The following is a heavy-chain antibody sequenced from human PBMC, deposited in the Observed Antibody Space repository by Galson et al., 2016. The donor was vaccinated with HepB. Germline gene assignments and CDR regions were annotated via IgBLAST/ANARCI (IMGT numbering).Heavy chain of an antibody. CDR3: ARDRYSGSYYVGAFDI. Sequence: SVKVSCKASGYTFTGYYMHWVRQAPGQGLEWMGWINPDSGVTSYAQKLQGRVTMTRDTSISTVYMELSRLKSDDTAIYYCARDRYSGSYYVGAFDIWGQGTMVTVSS. J-gene: IGHJ3*02. D-gene: IGHD1-26*01. V-gene: IGHV1-2*02. CDR1: GYTFTGYY. CDR2: INPDSGVT.